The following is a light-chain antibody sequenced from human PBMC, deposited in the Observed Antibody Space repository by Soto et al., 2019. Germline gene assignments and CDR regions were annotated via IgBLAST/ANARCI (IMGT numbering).Light chain of an antibody. CDR1: SSNIGSNY. J-gene: IGLJ3*02. V-gene: IGLV1-47*01. CDR2: KNS. Sequence: QSVVTQPPSASGTPGQRVTISCSGSSSNIGSNYVYWYQHLPGTAPKVLIYKNSHRPSGVPDRFSGSKSDTSASLAISGLRSEDEAHYYCAVWDDSLSGVVFGGGTKL. CDR3: AVWDDSLSGVV.